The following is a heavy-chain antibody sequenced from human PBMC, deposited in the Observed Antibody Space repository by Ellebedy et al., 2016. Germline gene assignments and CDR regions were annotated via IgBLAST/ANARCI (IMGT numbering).Heavy chain of an antibody. D-gene: IGHD6-6*01. CDR1: GFTFSSYA. CDR2: ISGSGGST. V-gene: IGHV3-23*01. J-gene: IGHJ4*02. Sequence: GGSLRLSXAASGFTFSSYAMSWVRQAPGKGLEWVSAISGSGGSTYYADSVKGRFTISRDNSKNMLYLQMNSLRADDTAVYYCAKDRGSSSSPFDYWGQGTLVTVSS. CDR3: AKDRGSSSSPFDY.